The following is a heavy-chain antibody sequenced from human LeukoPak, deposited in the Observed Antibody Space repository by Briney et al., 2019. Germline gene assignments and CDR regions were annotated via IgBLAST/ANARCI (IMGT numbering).Heavy chain of an antibody. J-gene: IGHJ6*03. V-gene: IGHV3-21*01. CDR2: ISSSSSYI. Sequence: PGGSLRLSCAASGFTFSSYSMSWVRQAPGKGLEWVSSISSSSSYIYYADSVKGRFTISRDNAKNSLYLQMNSLRAEDTAVYYCARSYNWNYVPYYMDVWGKGTTVTVSS. CDR3: ARSYNWNYVPYYMDV. CDR1: GFTFSSYS. D-gene: IGHD1-7*01.